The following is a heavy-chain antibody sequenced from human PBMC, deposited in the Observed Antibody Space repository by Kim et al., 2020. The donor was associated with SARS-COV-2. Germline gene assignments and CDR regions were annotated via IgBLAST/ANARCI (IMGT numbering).Heavy chain of an antibody. CDR1: GGSISSGGYY. Sequence: SDTLSLTCTVSGGSISSGGYYWSWIRQHPGKGLEWIGYIYYSGSTYYNPSLKSRVTISVDTSKNQFSLKLSSVTAADTAVYYCARCLDGDLELVDYWGQGTLVTVSS. J-gene: IGHJ4*02. CDR3: ARCLDGDLELVDY. V-gene: IGHV4-31*03. D-gene: IGHD4-17*01. CDR2: IYYSGST.